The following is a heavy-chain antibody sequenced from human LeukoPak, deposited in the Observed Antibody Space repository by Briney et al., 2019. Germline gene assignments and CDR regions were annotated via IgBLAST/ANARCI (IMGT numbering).Heavy chain of an antibody. J-gene: IGHJ4*02. CDR3: ATPTSILDC. Sequence: GGSLRLSCAASGFTFSTYNMNWVRQAPGKGLEWVSYISSGSGTIYYADSVKGRFTISRDNAKNSLYLQMNSLRAEDTAVYYCATPTSILDCWGQGTLVTVSS. CDR1: GFTFSTYN. CDR2: ISSGSGTI. V-gene: IGHV3-48*01.